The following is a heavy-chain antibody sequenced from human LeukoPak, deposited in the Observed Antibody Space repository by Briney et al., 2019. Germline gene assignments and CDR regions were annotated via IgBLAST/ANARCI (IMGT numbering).Heavy chain of an antibody. D-gene: IGHD4-23*01. CDR1: GFTFRSYT. V-gene: IGHV3-21*01. CDR3: ARASDFGGNLYYDH. CDR2: ISPTSAYI. Sequence: PGGALILSCAASGFTFRSYTMTWVRQAPGKGLEWVSSISPTSAYIYYQDSVKGRFTTSRDNGKSSVDLQMHGLRAEDTAVYYCARASDFGGNLYYDHWGRGTVVTVSS. J-gene: IGHJ1*01.